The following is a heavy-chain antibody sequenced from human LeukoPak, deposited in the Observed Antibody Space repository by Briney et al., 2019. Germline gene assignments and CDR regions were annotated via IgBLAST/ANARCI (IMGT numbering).Heavy chain of an antibody. J-gene: IGHJ6*03. V-gene: IGHV4-34*01. CDR2: INHSGST. CDR1: GGSFSGYY. D-gene: IGHD3-22*01. Sequence: KPWETLSLTCAVYGGSFSGYYWSWIRQPPGKGLEWIGEINHSGSTNYNPSLKSRVTISVDTSKNQFSLKLSSVTAADTAVYYCARGRGYDSGGYYSYYMDVWGKGTTVTVSS. CDR3: ARGRGYDSGGYYSYYMDV.